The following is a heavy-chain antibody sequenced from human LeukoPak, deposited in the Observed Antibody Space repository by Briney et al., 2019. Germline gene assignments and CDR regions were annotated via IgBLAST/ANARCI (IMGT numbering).Heavy chain of an antibody. D-gene: IGHD3-10*01. V-gene: IGHV3-49*03. CDR1: GFTFGDYA. J-gene: IGHJ4*02. CDR3: TTQTLISEIDY. CDR2: IRSKAYGGTT. Sequence: GGSPRLSCTASGFTFGDYAMSWFRQAPGKGLEWVGFIRSKAYGGTTDYAAPVKGRFTISRDDSKNTLYLQMNSLKTEDTAVYYCTTQTLISEIDYWGQGTLVTVSS.